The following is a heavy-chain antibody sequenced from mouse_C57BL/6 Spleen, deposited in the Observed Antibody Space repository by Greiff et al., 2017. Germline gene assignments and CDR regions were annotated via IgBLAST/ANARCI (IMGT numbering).Heavy chain of an antibody. CDR3: ARYYYGSSYHFDY. CDR2: INPNNGGT. CDR1: GYTFTDYN. V-gene: IGHV1-22*01. D-gene: IGHD1-1*01. Sequence: VQLKESGPELVKPGASVKMSCKASGYTFTDYNMHWVKQSHGKSFEWIGYINPNNGGTSYNQKFKGKATLTVNKSSSTAYMELRSLTSEDSAVYYCARYYYGSSYHFDYWGQGTTLTVSS. J-gene: IGHJ2*01.